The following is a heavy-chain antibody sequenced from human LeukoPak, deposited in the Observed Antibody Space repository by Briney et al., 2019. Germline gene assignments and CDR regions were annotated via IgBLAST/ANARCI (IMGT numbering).Heavy chain of an antibody. J-gene: IGHJ4*02. Sequence: TGGSLRLSCAASGFTFSSYGMHWVRQAPGKGLEWVAVIWYDGSNKYYADSVKGRFTISRDNSKNTLYLQMNSLRAEDTAVYFCARGYKSGGTHYAIDCWGQGIQVTVSS. CDR3: ARGYKSGGTHYAIDC. CDR1: GFTFSSYG. V-gene: IGHV3-33*01. CDR2: IWYDGSNK. D-gene: IGHD1-26*01.